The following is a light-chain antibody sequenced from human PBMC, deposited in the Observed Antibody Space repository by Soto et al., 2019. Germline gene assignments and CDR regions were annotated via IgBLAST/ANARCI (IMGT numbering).Light chain of an antibody. CDR3: CSYAGSQV. Sequence: QSALTQPRSVSGSPGQSVTISCTGTSSDVGGYNYVSWYQQHPGKAPKLMIYDVSKRPSGVPDRFSGSKSGNTAYLTISGLQAEDEADYYCCSYAGSQVFGGGTKLTVL. J-gene: IGLJ2*01. V-gene: IGLV2-11*01. CDR1: SSDVGGYNY. CDR2: DVS.